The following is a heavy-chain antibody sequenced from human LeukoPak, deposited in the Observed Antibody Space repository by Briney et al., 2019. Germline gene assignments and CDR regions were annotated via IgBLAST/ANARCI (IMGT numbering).Heavy chain of an antibody. CDR1: GYTFTSYD. V-gene: IGHV1-8*01. J-gene: IGHJ6*03. CDR2: MNPNSGNT. CDR3: ARASLGSSWYVGFYYYYYMDV. Sequence: ASVKVSCKASGYTFTSYDISWVRQATGQGLEWMGWMNPNSGNTGYAQKFQGRVTMTRNTSISTAYMELSSLRSEDTAVYYCARASLGSSWYVGFYYYYYMDVWGKGTTVTVSS. D-gene: IGHD6-13*01.